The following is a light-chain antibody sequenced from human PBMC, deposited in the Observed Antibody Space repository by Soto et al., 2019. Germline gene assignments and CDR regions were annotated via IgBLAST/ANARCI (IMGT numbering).Light chain of an antibody. CDR2: GAS. V-gene: IGKV3-20*01. CDR3: QQYFDVPFT. Sequence: EIVLTQSPATLSLSPGERATLSCRASQRVSSGYLGWYQQRPGQAPRLLLYGASNRAAGIPDRFSGSGSGTDFTLTISSLEAEDVAFYWCQQYFDVPFTFGGGTKVDIK. CDR1: QRVSSGY. J-gene: IGKJ4*01.